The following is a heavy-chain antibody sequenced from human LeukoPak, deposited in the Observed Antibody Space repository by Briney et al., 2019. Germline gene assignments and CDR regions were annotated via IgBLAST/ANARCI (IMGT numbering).Heavy chain of an antibody. V-gene: IGHV1-8*01. J-gene: IGHJ5*02. D-gene: IGHD2-2*01. CDR3: ARGQFTLAVPAPTSIELAHWFAP. CDR1: VYTFTKYD. Sequence: ASVTVSFKGSVYTFTKYDINGVRQATGQGGEGMGWMNPNSGNTGYAQKFQGRVTMTRNTSISTAFMSPSSLTSQHIAVYYCARGQFTLAVPAPTSIELAHWFAPWGQGTLVSVSS. CDR2: MNPNSGNT.